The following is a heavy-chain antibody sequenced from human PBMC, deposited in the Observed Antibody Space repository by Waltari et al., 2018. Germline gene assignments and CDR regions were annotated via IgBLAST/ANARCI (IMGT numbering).Heavy chain of an antibody. V-gene: IGHV4-59*11. J-gene: IGHJ4*02. CDR3: ARGRDGYNFDY. CDR1: GGPISSHS. Sequence: QVQLQESGPGLVKPSETLSLTCTVSGGPISSHSWSWIRQPPGKGLEWIGYIYYSGSTNYNPSLKSRVTISVDTSKNQFSLKLSSVTAADTAVYYCARGRDGYNFDYWGQGTLVTVSS. CDR2: IYYSGST. D-gene: IGHD5-12*01.